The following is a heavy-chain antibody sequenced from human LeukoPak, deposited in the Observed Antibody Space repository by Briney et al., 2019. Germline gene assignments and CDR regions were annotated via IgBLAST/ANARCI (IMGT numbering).Heavy chain of an antibody. CDR2: ISAYNGNT. J-gene: IGHJ6*02. D-gene: IGHD2-2*02. CDR3: AREIRYRSSTSCYTQRYYYYGMDV. CDR1: GYTFTSYG. V-gene: IGHV1-18*01. Sequence: ASVKVSCKASGYTFTSYGISWVRQAPGQGLEWMGWISAYNGNTNYAQKLQGRVTMTTDTSTSTAYMELRSLRSDDTAVYYCAREIRYRSSTSCYTQRYYYYGMDVWGQGTTVTVSS.